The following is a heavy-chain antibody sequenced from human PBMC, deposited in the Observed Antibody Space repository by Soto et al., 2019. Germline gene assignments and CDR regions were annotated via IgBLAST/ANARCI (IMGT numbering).Heavy chain of an antibody. V-gene: IGHV3-48*01. Sequence: GGSLRLSCAASGFTFSSYSMNWVRQAPGKGLEWVSYISSSSSTIYYADSVKGRFTISRDNSKNTLYLQMNSLRAEDTAVYYCAKAVTDIVVVVAATPFYYCYYGIDFWGQGTTVTGSS. CDR2: ISSSSSTI. D-gene: IGHD2-15*01. CDR3: AKAVTDIVVVVAATPFYYCYYGIDF. J-gene: IGHJ6*02. CDR1: GFTFSSYS.